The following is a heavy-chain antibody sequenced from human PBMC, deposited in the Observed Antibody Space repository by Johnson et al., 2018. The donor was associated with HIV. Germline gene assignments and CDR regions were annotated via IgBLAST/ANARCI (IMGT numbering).Heavy chain of an antibody. J-gene: IGHJ3*02. Sequence: VQLVESGGGLVQPGGSLRLSCAASGFSISSNYMSWVRQPPGKGLEWVSVFYSGSNTYYADSVKGRFTISRDNSNNTLYLQMNSLRAEDTAVYYCAKGDCRGGSCYSFTDAFDIWGQGTMVTVSS. CDR2: FYSGSNT. CDR3: AKGDCRGGSCYSFTDAFDI. CDR1: GFSISSNY. D-gene: IGHD2-15*01. V-gene: IGHV3-66*02.